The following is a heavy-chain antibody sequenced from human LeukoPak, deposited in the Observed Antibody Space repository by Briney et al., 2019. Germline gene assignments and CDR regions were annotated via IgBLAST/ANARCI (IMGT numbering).Heavy chain of an antibody. CDR1: GYSISSGYY. CDR2: IYYSGST. J-gene: IGHJ5*02. CDR3: ARHFKTAMVTLYNWFDP. D-gene: IGHD5-18*01. V-gene: IGHV4-38-2*01. Sequence: PSETLSLTCAVSGYSISSGYYWGWIRQPPGKGLEWIGSIYYSGSTYYNPSLKSRVTISVDTSKNQFSLKLSSVTAADTAVYYCARHFKTAMVTLYNWFDPWGQGTLVTVSS.